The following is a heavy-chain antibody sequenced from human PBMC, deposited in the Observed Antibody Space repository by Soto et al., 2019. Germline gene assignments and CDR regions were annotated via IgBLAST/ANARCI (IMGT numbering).Heavy chain of an antibody. CDR2: IYYSGST. CDR1: GYSITRGYF. CDR3: ARGATTGGWNWFDP. J-gene: IGHJ5*02. V-gene: IGHV4-38-2*01. Sequence: SETMSLTCAVSGYSITRGYFWGWIRQPPGKGLEGIGSIYYSGSTYYNPSLKSRVTISVDTSRNQFSLKLTSVTAADTAVYYCARGATTGGWNWFDPWGQGTLVTVSS. D-gene: IGHD5-12*01.